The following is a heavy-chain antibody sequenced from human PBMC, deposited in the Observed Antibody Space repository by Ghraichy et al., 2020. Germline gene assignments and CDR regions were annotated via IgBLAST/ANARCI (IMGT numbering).Heavy chain of an antibody. Sequence: LSLTCAASGFTFSTYTLNWVRQAPGQGLEWVSSISSTSNYIYYADSVKGRFTISRDNAKNSLFLQMNSLRAEATAVYYCARVVVPAASFYFYDMDVWGKGTTVTVS. J-gene: IGHJ6*03. CDR1: GFTFSTYT. CDR2: ISSTSNYI. CDR3: ARVVVPAASFYFYDMDV. V-gene: IGHV3-21*01. D-gene: IGHD2-2*01.